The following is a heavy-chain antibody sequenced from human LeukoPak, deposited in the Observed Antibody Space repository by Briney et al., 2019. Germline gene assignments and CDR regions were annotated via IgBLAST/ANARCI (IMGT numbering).Heavy chain of an antibody. CDR3: ARGMSSSWPGRVDY. V-gene: IGHV4-59*01. CDR2: ISYSGSA. J-gene: IGHJ4*02. Sequence: SETLSLTCTVSDGSIIGYYWSWIRQPPGKGLEWIGYISYSGSASYNPSLKGRVIISVDTSKNHFSLRLSSVTAADTAVYFCARGMSSSWPGRVDYWGQGTLVTVSS. CDR1: DGSIIGYY. D-gene: IGHD6-13*01.